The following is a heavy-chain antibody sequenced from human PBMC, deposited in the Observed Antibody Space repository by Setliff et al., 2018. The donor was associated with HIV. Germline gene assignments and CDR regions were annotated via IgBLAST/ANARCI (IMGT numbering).Heavy chain of an antibody. V-gene: IGHV1-69*02. D-gene: IGHD6-19*01. Sequence: ASVKVSCKAFRSTFNSHTINWVRQAPGQGLDWMGRIIPILGVANYAQKFQGRVTMTRDTSTSTVYMELSSLRSEDTAVYYCATAGIAVAGFHWYFDLWGQGTLVTVSS. CDR3: ATAGIAVAGFHWYFDL. J-gene: IGHJ2*01. CDR1: RSTFNSHT. CDR2: IIPILGVA.